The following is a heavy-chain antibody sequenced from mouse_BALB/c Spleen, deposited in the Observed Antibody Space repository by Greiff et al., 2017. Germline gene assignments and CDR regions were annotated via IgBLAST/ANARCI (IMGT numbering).Heavy chain of an antibody. CDR2: ISTYYGDA. D-gene: IGHD3-1*01. Sequence: QVQLKQSGAELVRPGVSVKISCKGSGYTFTDYAMHWVKQSHAKSLEWIGVISTYYGDASYNQKFKGKATMTVDKSSSTAYMELARLTSEDSAIYYCAREAARAPFAYWGQGTLVTVSA. CDR1: GYTFTDYA. V-gene: IGHV1S137*01. J-gene: IGHJ3*01. CDR3: AREAARAPFAY.